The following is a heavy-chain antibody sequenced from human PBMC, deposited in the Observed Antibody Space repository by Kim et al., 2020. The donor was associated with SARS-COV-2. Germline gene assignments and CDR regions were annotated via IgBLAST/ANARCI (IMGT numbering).Heavy chain of an antibody. CDR3: ARDKSIASRYWFDP. CDR2: INHSGST. D-gene: IGHD6-6*01. V-gene: IGHV4-34*01. CDR1: GGSFSGYY. Sequence: SETLSLTCAVYGGSFSGYYWSWIRQPPGKGLEWIGEINHSGSTNYNPSLKSRVTISVDTSKNQFSLKLSSVTAADTAVYYCARDKSIASRYWFDPWGQGT. J-gene: IGHJ5*02.